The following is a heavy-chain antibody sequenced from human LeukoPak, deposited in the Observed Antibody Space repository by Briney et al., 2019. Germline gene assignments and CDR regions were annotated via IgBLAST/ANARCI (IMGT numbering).Heavy chain of an antibody. J-gene: IGHJ4*02. V-gene: IGHV4-34*01. Sequence: SETLSLTCAVYGGSFSGYYWSWIRQPPGKGLEWIGEINHSGSTNYNLSLKSRVTISVDTSKNQFSLNLRSLTAADTAVYYCARDDRGISAAGVFWGQGTLVTVSS. D-gene: IGHD6-13*01. CDR3: ARDDRGISAAGVF. CDR1: GGSFSGYY. CDR2: INHSGST.